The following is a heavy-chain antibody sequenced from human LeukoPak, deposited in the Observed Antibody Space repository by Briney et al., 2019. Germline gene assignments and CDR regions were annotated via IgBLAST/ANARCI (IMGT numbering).Heavy chain of an antibody. Sequence: GGSLRLSCAASGFTFSSYEMNWVRQAPGKGLEWVSYISSSGSTIYYADSVKGRFTISRDNAKNSLYLQMNSLRAEDTAVYYCARDSGSGRPYYFDSWGQGTLVTVSS. J-gene: IGHJ4*02. V-gene: IGHV3-48*03. D-gene: IGHD3-10*01. CDR2: ISSSGSTI. CDR3: ARDSGSGRPYYFDS. CDR1: GFTFSSYE.